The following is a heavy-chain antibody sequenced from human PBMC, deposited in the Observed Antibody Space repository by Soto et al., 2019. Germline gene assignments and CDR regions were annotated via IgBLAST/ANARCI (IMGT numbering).Heavy chain of an antibody. CDR2: ISYDGSNK. Sequence: QVQLVESGGGVVQPGRSLRLSCAASGFTFSSYAMHWVRQAPGKGLEWVVVISYDGSNKYYVDSVKGRFTISRDNSKNTLYLQMNSLRAEDTAVYHCARDYGRYISGPSHFQHWGQGTLVTVSS. D-gene: IGHD6-19*01. CDR3: ARDYGRYISGPSHFQH. J-gene: IGHJ1*01. CDR1: GFTFSSYA. V-gene: IGHV3-30-3*01.